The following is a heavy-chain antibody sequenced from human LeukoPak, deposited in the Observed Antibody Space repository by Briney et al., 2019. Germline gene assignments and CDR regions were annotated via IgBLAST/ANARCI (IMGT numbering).Heavy chain of an antibody. CDR2: ISYDGSNK. J-gene: IGHJ1*01. CDR3: ARDRYGDIEYFQH. V-gene: IGHV3-30*04. CDR1: GFTFSSYA. D-gene: IGHD4-17*01. Sequence: GGSLRLSCAASGFTFSSYAMHWVRQAPGKGLEWVAVISYDGSNKYYADSVKGRFTISRDNSKNTLYLQMNSLRAEDTAVYYCARDRYGDIEYFQHWGQGTLVTVSS.